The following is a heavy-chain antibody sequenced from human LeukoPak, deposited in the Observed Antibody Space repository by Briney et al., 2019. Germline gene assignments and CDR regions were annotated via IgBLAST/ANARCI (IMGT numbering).Heavy chain of an antibody. V-gene: IGHV4-39*07. CDR2: IYYSGST. J-gene: IGHJ3*02. CDR3: ARAGIAAPPDAFDI. Sequence: PSETLSLTCTVSGGSISSSSYYWGWIRQPPGKGLEWIGSIYYSGSTYYNPSLKSRVTISVDTSKNQFSLKLSSVTAADTAVYYCARAGIAAPPDAFDIWGQGTMVTVSS. D-gene: IGHD6-6*01. CDR1: GGSISSSSYY.